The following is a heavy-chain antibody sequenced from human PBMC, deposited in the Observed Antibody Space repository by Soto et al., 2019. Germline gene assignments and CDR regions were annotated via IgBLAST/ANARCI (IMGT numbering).Heavy chain of an antibody. CDR3: ARQSFTDLEKGLRY. D-gene: IGHD3-3*01. CDR2: ISHGGNNN. Sequence: QVQLVESGGGVVQPGRSLRLAFAASGFTFSSYAMHWLRQAPGTGLAWVADISHGGNNNYYADSVQGRFTISSDNSKNALDLQMNSMIAKDTAVYYCARQSFTDLEKGLRYWGQGSLVTVSS. J-gene: IGHJ4*02. V-gene: IGHV3-30-3*01. CDR1: GFTFSSYA.